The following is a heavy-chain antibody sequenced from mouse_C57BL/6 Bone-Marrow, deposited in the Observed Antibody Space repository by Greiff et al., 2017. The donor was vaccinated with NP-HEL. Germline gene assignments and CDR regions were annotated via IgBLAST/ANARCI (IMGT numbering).Heavy chain of an antibody. CDR1: GFTFSSYA. V-gene: IGHV5-4*01. CDR3: AREGYDGYYYAMDD. D-gene: IGHD2-2*01. J-gene: IGHJ4*01. CDR2: ISDGGSYT. Sequence: EVQLVESGGGLVKPGGSLKLSCAASGFTFSSYAMSWVRQTPEKWLAWVATISDGGSYTYYPDNVQGRFTISRDNAKNNLYLQMSHLKSEDTAMYYCAREGYDGYYYAMDDWGQGTSVTVSS.